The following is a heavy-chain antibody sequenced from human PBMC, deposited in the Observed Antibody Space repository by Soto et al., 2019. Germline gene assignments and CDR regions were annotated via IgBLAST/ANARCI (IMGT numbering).Heavy chain of an antibody. CDR3: ARVPQREYSSGWYPFVDY. Sequence: QVQLQQWGAGLLKPSETLSLTCAVYGGSFSGYHWSWIRQSPGKGLEWMGEINHTGNINYNPSLKSRVTIAVDTSKNQFSLMLTSVTAADTAVYSCARVPQREYSSGWYPFVDYWGQGTLVTVSS. D-gene: IGHD6-19*01. CDR1: GGSFSGYH. J-gene: IGHJ4*02. CDR2: INHTGNI. V-gene: IGHV4-34*01.